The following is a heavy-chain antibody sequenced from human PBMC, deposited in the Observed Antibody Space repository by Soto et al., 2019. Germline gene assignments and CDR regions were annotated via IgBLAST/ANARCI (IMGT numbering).Heavy chain of an antibody. Sequence: SXVSLRLSCAASGFTFSDYYMSWIRQAPGKGLEWVSYISSSGSTIYYADSVKGRFTISRDNAKNSLYLQMNSLRAEDTAVYYCARVGEMATANDYWGQGTLVTVSS. J-gene: IGHJ4*02. CDR1: GFTFSDYY. CDR2: ISSSGSTI. V-gene: IGHV3-11*01. D-gene: IGHD5-18*01. CDR3: ARVGEMATANDY.